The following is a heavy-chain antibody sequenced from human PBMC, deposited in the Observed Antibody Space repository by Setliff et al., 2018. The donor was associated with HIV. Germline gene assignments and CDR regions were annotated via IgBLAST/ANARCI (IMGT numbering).Heavy chain of an antibody. V-gene: IGHV4-59*10. D-gene: IGHD6-19*01. J-gene: IGHJ4*02. CDR2: VHNSAGS. Sequence: SETLSLTCAVSGDSVSGYYWSWIRQPAGRGLEWIGRVHNSAGSNYNPSLKSRVTMSVDTAKNQFFLNLTSVTAEDTAVYYCANMQWASNAWYSFDYWGQGALVTVSS. CDR3: ANMQWASNAWYSFDY. CDR1: GDSVSGYY.